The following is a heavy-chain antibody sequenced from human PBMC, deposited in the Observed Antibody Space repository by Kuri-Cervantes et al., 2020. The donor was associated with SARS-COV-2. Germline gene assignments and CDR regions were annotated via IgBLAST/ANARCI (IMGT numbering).Heavy chain of an antibody. Sequence: SQTLSLTCAVYGGSFSGYYWSWIRQPPGKGLEWIGEINHSGSTNYNPSLKSRVTISVDTSKNQFSLKLSSVTAADTAVYYCARAAPDIVVVPAAKYFDYWGQGTLGTVSS. CDR2: INHSGST. CDR1: GGSFSGYY. CDR3: ARAAPDIVVVPAAKYFDY. J-gene: IGHJ4*02. V-gene: IGHV4-34*01. D-gene: IGHD2-2*01.